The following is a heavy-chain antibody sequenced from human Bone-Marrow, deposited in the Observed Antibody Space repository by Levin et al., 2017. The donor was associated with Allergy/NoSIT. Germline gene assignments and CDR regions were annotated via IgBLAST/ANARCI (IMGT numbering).Heavy chain of an antibody. CDR1: GFTFNNAW. V-gene: IGHV3-15*01. CDR3: TRYIYCTSAVCIDY. Sequence: GASVKVSCAASGFTFNNAWMSWVRQAPGKGLEWVGRIKSKTDGGTTDYAAPVKGRFTISRDDSQNTLYLQMNSLKTEDTAVYFCTRYIYCTSAVCIDYWGQGTLVTVSS. J-gene: IGHJ4*02. CDR2: IKSKTDGGTT. D-gene: IGHD2-8*01.